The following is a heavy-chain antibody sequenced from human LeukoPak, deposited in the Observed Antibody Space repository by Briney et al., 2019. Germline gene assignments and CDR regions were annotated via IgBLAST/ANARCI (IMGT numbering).Heavy chain of an antibody. V-gene: IGHV1-8*01. J-gene: IGHJ4*02. CDR1: GYTFTSYD. Sequence: ASVKVSCKASGYTFTSYDINWVRQPTGQGLAWMGWMNPNSGNTGYAQKFQGRVTMTRNTSISTAYMELSSLRSEDTAVYYCAGGPGSGSYDSLSPLDYWGQGTLVTVSS. CDR2: MNPNSGNT. CDR3: AGGPGSGSYDSLSPLDY. D-gene: IGHD3-10*01.